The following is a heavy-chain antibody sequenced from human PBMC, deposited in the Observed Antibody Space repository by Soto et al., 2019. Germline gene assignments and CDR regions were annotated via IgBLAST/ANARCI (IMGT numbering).Heavy chain of an antibody. CDR2: ISGSGGST. CDR1: GFTFSSYA. J-gene: IGHJ4*02. D-gene: IGHD3-3*01. CDR3: AKGSITVYDFWSGYLLSY. V-gene: IGHV3-23*01. Sequence: EVQLLESGGGLVQPGGSLRLSCAASGFTFSSYAMSWVRQAPGKGLEWVSAISGSGGSTYYADSVKGRFTISRDNSKNTLYLQMNSLRAEDTAVYYCAKGSITVYDFWSGYLLSYWGQGTLVTVSS.